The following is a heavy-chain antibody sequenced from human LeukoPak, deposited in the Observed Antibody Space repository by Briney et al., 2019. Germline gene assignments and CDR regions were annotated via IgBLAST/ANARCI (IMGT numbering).Heavy chain of an antibody. CDR3: ARYCSGGSLYNWFDP. J-gene: IGHJ5*02. CDR1: GFTFSSYW. V-gene: IGHV3-7*01. Sequence: GGSRRLSCAASGFTFSSYWMSWVRQAPGKGLEWVANIKQDGSEKYYVDSVKGRFTISRDNARNSLYLQMNSLRAEDTAVYYCARYCSGGSLYNWFDPWGQGTLVTVSS. D-gene: IGHD2-15*01. CDR2: IKQDGSEK.